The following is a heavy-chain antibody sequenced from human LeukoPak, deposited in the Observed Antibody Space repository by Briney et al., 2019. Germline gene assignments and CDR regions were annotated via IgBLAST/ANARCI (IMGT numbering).Heavy chain of an antibody. V-gene: IGHV3-7*03. J-gene: IGHJ6*02. CDR1: GFTFSSYW. CDR3: ARGGGLDV. CDR2: INHNGNVN. Sequence: PGGSLRLSCAASGFTFSSYWMNWARKAQGKGLEWVASINHNGNVNYYVDSVKGRFTISRDNAKNSLYLQMSNLRAEDTAVYFCARGGGLDVWGQGATVTVSS. D-gene: IGHD3-16*01.